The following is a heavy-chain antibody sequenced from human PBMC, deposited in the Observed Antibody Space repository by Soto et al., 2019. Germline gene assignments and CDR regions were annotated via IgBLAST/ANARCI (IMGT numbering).Heavy chain of an antibody. J-gene: IGHJ3*02. D-gene: IGHD3-22*01. V-gene: IGHV1-18*01. CDR1: GYTFTSYG. CDR3: ARDPFYYDSSGAFDI. CDR2: ISAYNGNT. Sequence: ASVKVSCKASGYTFTSYGISWVRQAPGQGLEWMGWISAYNGNTNYAQKLQGRVTMTTDTSTSTAYMELRSLRSDDAAVYYCARDPFYYDSSGAFDIWGQGTMVTVSS.